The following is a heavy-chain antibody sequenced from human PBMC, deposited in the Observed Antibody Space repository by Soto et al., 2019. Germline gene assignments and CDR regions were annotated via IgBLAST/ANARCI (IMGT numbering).Heavy chain of an antibody. J-gene: IGHJ5*02. CDR3: ARAYGPFT. CDR1: GFTFSDYY. D-gene: IGHD3-10*01. V-gene: IGHV3-11*06. CDR2: ISSSSTFT. Sequence: AGGSLRLSCEASGFTFSDYYMSWIRQAPGKGLEWISYISSSSTFTNYADSAKGRFTISRDNTKNTLSLQMNSLRAEDTAVYYCARAYGPFTWGQGTLVTVSS.